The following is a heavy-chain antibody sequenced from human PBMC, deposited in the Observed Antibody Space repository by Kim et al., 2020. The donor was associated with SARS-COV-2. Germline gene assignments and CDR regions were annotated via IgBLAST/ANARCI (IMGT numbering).Heavy chain of an antibody. Sequence: GGSLRLSCSASGFTFSSYAMHWVRQAPGKGLEYVSAISSNGGSTYYADSVKGRFTISRDNSKNTLYLQMSSLRAEDTAVYYCVLTDLYSSSSFGMDVWGQGTTVTVSS. J-gene: IGHJ6*02. V-gene: IGHV3-64D*09. CDR2: ISSNGGST. CDR3: VLTDLYSSSSFGMDV. CDR1: GFTFSSYA. D-gene: IGHD6-6*01.